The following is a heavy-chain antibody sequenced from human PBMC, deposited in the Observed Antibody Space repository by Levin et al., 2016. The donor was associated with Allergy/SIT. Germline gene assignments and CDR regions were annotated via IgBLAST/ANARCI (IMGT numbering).Heavy chain of an antibody. CDR1: GFSVSSTY. D-gene: IGHD3-22*01. CDR3: ARDLDESSGYYYYFYMDV. Sequence: GGSLRLSCAASGFSVSSTYMSWVRQAPGKGLEWVSVIYSGGSTYYGDSVKGRFTISRDNAENTLYLQMNSLRAEDTAVYYCARDLDESSGYYYYFYMDVWGKGTTVTASS. CDR2: IYSGGST. V-gene: IGHV3-66*02. J-gene: IGHJ6*03.